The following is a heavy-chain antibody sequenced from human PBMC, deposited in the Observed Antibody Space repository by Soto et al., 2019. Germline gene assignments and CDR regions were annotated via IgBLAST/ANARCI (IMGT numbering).Heavy chain of an antibody. CDR2: IDYNGKT. Sequence: PSETLSLTCSVSGYLISSGYYWGWVRQTPGKGLEWLWSIDYNGKTYKNPSLKSRVSASVDLSDNQFSRNLRSVTAADTAVYFCARDLSSGYDSYYLDYWGQGTLVTVSS. CDR1: GYLISSGYY. J-gene: IGHJ4*02. V-gene: IGHV4-38-2*02. CDR3: ARDLSSGYDSYYLDY. D-gene: IGHD3-22*01.